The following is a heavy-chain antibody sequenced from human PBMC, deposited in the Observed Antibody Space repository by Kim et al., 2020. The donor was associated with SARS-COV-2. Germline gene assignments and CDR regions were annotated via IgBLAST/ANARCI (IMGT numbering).Heavy chain of an antibody. Sequence: SVKVSCKASGGTFSSYAISWVRQAPGQGLEWMGGIIPIFGTANYAQKFQGRVTITADESTSTAYMELSSLRSEDTAVYYCASGGNYYGSGSYTPLASSVGNWGQGTLVTVSS. V-gene: IGHV1-69*13. D-gene: IGHD3-10*01. J-gene: IGHJ4*02. CDR3: ASGGNYYGSGSYTPLASSVGN. CDR2: IIPIFGTA. CDR1: GGTFSSYA.